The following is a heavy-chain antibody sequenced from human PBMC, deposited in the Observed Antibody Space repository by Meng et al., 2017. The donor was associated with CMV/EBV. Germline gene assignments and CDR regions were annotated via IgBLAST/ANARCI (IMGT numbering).Heavy chain of an antibody. V-gene: IGHV3-15*01. J-gene: IGHJ4*02. CDR2: IKSKTDGGTT. CDR1: GFTFSNAW. D-gene: IGHD2-15*01. Sequence: GESLKISCAASGFTFSNAWMSWVRKAPGKGLEWVGRIKSKTDGGTTDYAAPVKGRFTISRDDSKNTLYLQMNSLKTQDTAVYYCTRGISLNYWGQGTLVTVSS. CDR3: TRGISLNY.